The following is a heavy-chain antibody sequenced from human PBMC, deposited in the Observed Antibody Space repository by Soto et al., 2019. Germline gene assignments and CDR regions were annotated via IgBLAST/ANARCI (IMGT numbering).Heavy chain of an antibody. V-gene: IGHV5-51*01. CDR1: GYDFTTYW. Sequence: GESLKISCKGSGYDFTTYWIGWVRQMPGKGLEWMGIIYPGDSDTRYSPSFQGQVTISADNSISTAYLQWGSLRASDTAVYYCARQKNDFLTCNYRYYGMDVWGQGTTVTVSS. D-gene: IGHD3-9*01. J-gene: IGHJ6*02. CDR2: IYPGDSDT. CDR3: ARQKNDFLTCNYRYYGMDV.